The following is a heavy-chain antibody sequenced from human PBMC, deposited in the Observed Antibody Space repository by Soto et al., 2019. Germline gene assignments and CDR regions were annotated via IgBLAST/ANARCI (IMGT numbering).Heavy chain of an antibody. CDR1: GYTFSDYY. CDR2: INPNSGGT. CDR3: AREPATAKPEGVDF. D-gene: IGHD1-1*01. V-gene: IGHV1-2*02. J-gene: IGHJ4*02. Sequence: ASVKVSCKASGYTFSDYYIHWVRQAPGQGLEWMGWINPNSGGTRYAPKFQGGVTMTRDTSITTAYMELSRLRSGDTAVYYCAREPATAKPEGVDFWGQGTLVPISS.